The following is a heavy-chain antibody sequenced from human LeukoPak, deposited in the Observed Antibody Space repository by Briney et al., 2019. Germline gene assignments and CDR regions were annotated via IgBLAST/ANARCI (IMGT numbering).Heavy chain of an antibody. J-gene: IGHJ4*02. Sequence: XIRQPPGKGXEXXGEINHSGSTNYNPSLKSRVTISVDTSKNQFSLKLSSVTAADTAVYYCARGYSGWWGRYFDYWGQGTLVTVSS. V-gene: IGHV4-34*01. CDR2: INHSGST. CDR3: ARGYSGWWGRYFDY. D-gene: IGHD6-19*01.